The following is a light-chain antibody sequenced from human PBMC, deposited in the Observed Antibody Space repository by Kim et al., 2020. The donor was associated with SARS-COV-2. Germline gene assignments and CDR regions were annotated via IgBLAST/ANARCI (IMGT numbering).Light chain of an antibody. Sequence: QPVLTQPSSLSASPGASASLTCTLRSGINVGTYRIYWYQQKPGSPQQYLLRYKSDSDKQQGSGVPSRFSGSKDASANAGILLISGLQSEDEADYYCMIWHSSAWVFGGGTQLTVL. CDR2: YKSDSDK. V-gene: IGLV5-45*03. J-gene: IGLJ3*02. CDR3: MIWHSSAWV. CDR1: SGINVGTYR.